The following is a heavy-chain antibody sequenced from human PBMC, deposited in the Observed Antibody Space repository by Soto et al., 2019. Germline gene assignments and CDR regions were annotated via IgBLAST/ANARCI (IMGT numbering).Heavy chain of an antibody. Sequence: VQLVESGGGVVQPGRSLRLSCAASGFTFSDYAMHWVRQAPGKGLEWVAVVSHDGRNTHYADSVKGRFTISRDSSKNTGSLEMTSLSAEDTAVYYGAKGGRQWLVTSDFNYWGQGALVTVSS. J-gene: IGHJ4*02. CDR3: AKGGRQWLVTSDFNY. CDR1: GFTFSDYA. CDR2: VSHDGRNT. V-gene: IGHV3-30*18. D-gene: IGHD6-19*01.